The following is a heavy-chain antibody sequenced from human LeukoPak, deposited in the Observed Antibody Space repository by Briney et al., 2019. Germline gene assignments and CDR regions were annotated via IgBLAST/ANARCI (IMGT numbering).Heavy chain of an antibody. CDR3: AREVTPVGGSPLIWFDP. V-gene: IGHV1-2*02. D-gene: IGHD4-17*01. Sequence: ASVKVSCKASGYTFTGYYMHWVRQAPGQGLEWMGWINPNSGGTNYAQKFQGRVTMTRDTSITTAYMELSNLRSDDTALYFCAREVTPVGGSPLIWFDPWGQGTLVTVSS. CDR2: INPNSGGT. J-gene: IGHJ5*02. CDR1: GYTFTGYY.